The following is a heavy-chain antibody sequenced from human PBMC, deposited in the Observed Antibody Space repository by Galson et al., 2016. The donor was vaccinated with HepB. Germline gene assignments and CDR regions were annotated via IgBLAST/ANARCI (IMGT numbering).Heavy chain of an antibody. Sequence: SETLSLTCTVSGDSVSSGNYHWSWIRQPPVKGLEWIGQMSNSGGTNYNPSLNSRVTMSVDTSNNQFSLKLSDVSTADTAVYYCATYRVGEGGRGDWGQGTRVTVSS. D-gene: IGHD3-3*01. CDR1: GDSVSSGNYH. V-gene: IGHV4-61*01. CDR3: ATYRVGEGGRGD. CDR2: MSNSGGT. J-gene: IGHJ4*02.